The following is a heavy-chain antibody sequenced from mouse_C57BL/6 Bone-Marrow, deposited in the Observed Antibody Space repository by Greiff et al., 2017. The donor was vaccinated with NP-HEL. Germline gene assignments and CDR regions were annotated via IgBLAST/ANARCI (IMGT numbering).Heavy chain of an antibody. CDR1: GFTFSSYG. Sequence: EVQLKESGGDLVKPGGSLKLSCAASGFTFSSYGMSWVRQTPDKRLEWVATISSGGSYTYYPDSVKGRFTISRDNAKNTLYLQMSSLKSEDTAMYYCARPLLGAYAMDYWGQGTSVTVSS. J-gene: IGHJ4*01. D-gene: IGHD2-10*01. CDR3: ARPLLGAYAMDY. CDR2: ISSGGSYT. V-gene: IGHV5-6*01.